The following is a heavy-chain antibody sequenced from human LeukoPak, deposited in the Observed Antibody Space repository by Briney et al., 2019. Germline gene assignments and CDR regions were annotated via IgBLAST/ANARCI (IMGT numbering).Heavy chain of an antibody. CDR2: ISYDGSNK. V-gene: IGHV3-30*18. CDR1: GFTFSSYG. Sequence: PGRSLRLSCAVSGFTFSSYGMHWVRQAPGKGLEWVAVISYDGSNKYYADSVKGRFTISRDNSKNTLYLQMNSLRAEDTAVYYCAKREYSGYDFIDYWGQGTLVTVSS. CDR3: AKREYSGYDFIDY. J-gene: IGHJ4*02. D-gene: IGHD5-12*01.